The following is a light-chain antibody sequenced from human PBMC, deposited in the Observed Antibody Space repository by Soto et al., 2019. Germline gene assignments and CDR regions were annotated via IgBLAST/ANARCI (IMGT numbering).Light chain of an antibody. J-gene: IGLJ2*01. CDR1: SSNVGSNY. V-gene: IGLV1-51*01. CDR3: ATWDRSLSVYVL. CDR2: DNN. Sequence: QSVLTQPPSVSAAPGQKVTISCSGSSSNVGSNYVSWYQQLPGTAPKLLIYDNNKRPSGIPDRFSGSKSGTSATLDITGLQTGDEADYYCATWDRSLSVYVLFGGGTKL.